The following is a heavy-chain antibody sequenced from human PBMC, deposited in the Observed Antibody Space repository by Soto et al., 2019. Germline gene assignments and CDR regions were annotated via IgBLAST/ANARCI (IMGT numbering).Heavy chain of an antibody. J-gene: IGHJ6*02. Sequence: SVKVSCKASGGTFSSYAISWVRQAPGQGLEWMGCIIPIFGTANYAQKFQGRVTITADKSTSTAYMELSSLRSEDPAVYYCARSIVVVPAAIHYYYYYGMDVWGQGTTVTVSS. CDR1: GGTFSSYA. V-gene: IGHV1-69*06. D-gene: IGHD2-2*01. CDR3: ARSIVVVPAAIHYYYYYGMDV. CDR2: IIPIFGTA.